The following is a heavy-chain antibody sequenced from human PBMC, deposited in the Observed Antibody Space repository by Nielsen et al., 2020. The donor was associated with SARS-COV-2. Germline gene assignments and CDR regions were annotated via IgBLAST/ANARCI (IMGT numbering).Heavy chain of an antibody. Sequence: SETLSLTCTVSGGSISSYYWSWIRQHPGKGLEWIGHIYYSGSTYYRSSLKSRVNISIDTSKNHFSLKMNSVTAADTAVYYCARANLGYCSTTSCSAPLGLDVWGQGTTVTVSS. CDR3: ARANLGYCSTTSCSAPLGLDV. CDR2: IYYSGST. CDR1: GGSISSYY. J-gene: IGHJ6*02. D-gene: IGHD2-2*01. V-gene: IGHV4-59*06.